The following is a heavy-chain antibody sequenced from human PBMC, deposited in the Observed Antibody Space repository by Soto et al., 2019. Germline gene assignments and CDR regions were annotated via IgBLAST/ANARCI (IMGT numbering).Heavy chain of an antibody. D-gene: IGHD1-26*01. Sequence: QLQLQESGPGLVKPSETLSLTCTVSGGSISSSSYYWGWIRQPPGKGLEWIGSIYYSGSTYYNPSLKSRITICVDTCKNQFSLKLSSVTAADTAVYYCARSLVGATTLGFDYWGQGTLVTVSS. CDR1: GGSISSSSYY. CDR3: ARSLVGATTLGFDY. J-gene: IGHJ4*02. CDR2: IYYSGST. V-gene: IGHV4-39*01.